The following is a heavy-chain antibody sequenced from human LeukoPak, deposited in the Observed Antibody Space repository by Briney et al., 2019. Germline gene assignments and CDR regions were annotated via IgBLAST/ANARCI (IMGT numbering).Heavy chain of an antibody. CDR3: ARETGYSTSWYAYYFDY. V-gene: IGHV3-53*01. CDR1: EFSVSHNY. Sequence: GGSLRFSCAASEFSVSHNYMSWVRQAPGKGLEWVSVIHSDGTTHYADSVKGRFTISRDNSKNTLYLQMNSLRVEDTAMYYCARETGYSTSWYAYYFDYWGQGTLVTVAS. D-gene: IGHD6-13*01. J-gene: IGHJ4*02. CDR2: IHSDGTT.